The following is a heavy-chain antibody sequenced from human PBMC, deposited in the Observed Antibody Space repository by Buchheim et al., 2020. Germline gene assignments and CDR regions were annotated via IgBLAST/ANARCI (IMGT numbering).Heavy chain of an antibody. J-gene: IGHJ6*02. V-gene: IGHV4-39*01. Sequence: QLQLQESGPGLVKPSETLSLTCTVSGGSISSSSYYWGWIRQPPGKGLEWVGSIYYSGSTYYNPSLKIRVTISVDTSKNPFSLKLSSVTAADTAVYYCARGKAIFGVVILHGMDVWGQGTT. CDR3: ARGKAIFGVVILHGMDV. D-gene: IGHD3-3*01. CDR1: GGSISSSSYY. CDR2: IYYSGST.